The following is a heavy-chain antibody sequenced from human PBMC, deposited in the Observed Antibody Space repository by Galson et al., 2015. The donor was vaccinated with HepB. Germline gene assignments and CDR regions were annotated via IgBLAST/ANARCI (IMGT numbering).Heavy chain of an antibody. CDR3: ARAPPREDYVWRSYPDY. V-gene: IGHV1-46*03. CDR1: GYTFTSYY. J-gene: IGHJ4*02. CDR2: INPSGSGT. D-gene: IGHD3-16*01. Sequence: SVKVSCKASGYTFTSYYMHWVRQAPGQGLEWMGIINPSGSGTTYAQKFQGRVTMTRDTSTSTVYMELSSLRSEDTAVYYCARAPPREDYVWRSYPDYWGQGTLVTVSS.